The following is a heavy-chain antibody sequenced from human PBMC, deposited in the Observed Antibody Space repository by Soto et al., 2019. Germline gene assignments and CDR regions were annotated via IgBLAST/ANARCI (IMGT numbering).Heavy chain of an antibody. CDR1: GYFFATYY. Sequence: QVQLVQSGAEVKKPGSSVTVSCQASGYFFATYYMHWVRQVPGQGLEWMGIINPSDGRTTYAQKFQGRVTMTRDTSTSTLYMEMARLTSEDTALYYWGRVCQTLHETFDSWGQGTQVTVSS. D-gene: IGHD4-4*01. CDR3: GRVCQTLHETFDS. J-gene: IGHJ4*02. CDR2: INPSDGRT. V-gene: IGHV1-46*01.